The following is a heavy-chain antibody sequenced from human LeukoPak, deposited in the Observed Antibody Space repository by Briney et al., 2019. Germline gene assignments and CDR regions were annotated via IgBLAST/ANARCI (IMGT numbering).Heavy chain of an antibody. D-gene: IGHD4-17*01. J-gene: IGHJ4*02. CDR3: ARLTTVNDY. V-gene: IGHV4-34*01. CDR1: GGSFSGYY. CDR2: INHSGST. Sequence: SETLSLTCAVYGGSFSGYYWSWIRQPPGKGLEWIGEINHSGSTNYNLSLKSRVTISVDTSKNQFSLKLSSVTAADTAVYYCARLTTVNDYWGQGTLVTVSS.